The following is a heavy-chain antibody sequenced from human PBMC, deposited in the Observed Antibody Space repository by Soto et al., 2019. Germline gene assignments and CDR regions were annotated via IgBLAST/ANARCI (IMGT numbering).Heavy chain of an antibody. J-gene: IGHJ4*02. CDR1: XXXFXKYP. Sequence: GAPVKVSCKASXXXFXKYPMXXXXXXXXQGLEWMGWINAANGDTGYSQKFQGRVTLTRDTSASTAYMELSSLRSEDTAVYYCARKDYYGSGIYYFDYWGQGTLVTVS. CDR3: ARKDYYGSGIYYFDY. CDR2: INAANGDT. V-gene: IGHV1-3*01. D-gene: IGHD3-10*01.